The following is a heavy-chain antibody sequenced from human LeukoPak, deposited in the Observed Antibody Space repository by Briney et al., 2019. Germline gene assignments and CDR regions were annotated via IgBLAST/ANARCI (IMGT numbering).Heavy chain of an antibody. J-gene: IGHJ4*02. CDR3: ARGHSGSYYLDY. Sequence: GGSLRLSCAASGFTVSSNYMSWVRQAPGKGLEWVSVIYSGGSTYYADSVKGRFTISRVNSKNTLYLQMNSLRAEDTAVYYCARGHSGSYYLDYWGQGTLVTVSS. V-gene: IGHV3-53*01. CDR2: IYSGGST. D-gene: IGHD1-26*01. CDR1: GFTVSSNY.